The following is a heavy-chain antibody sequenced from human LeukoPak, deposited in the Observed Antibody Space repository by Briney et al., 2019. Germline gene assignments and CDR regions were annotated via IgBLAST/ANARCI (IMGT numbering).Heavy chain of an antibody. Sequence: GGSLRLSCTASGFTFGDYAVSWVRQAPGKGLEWVGFIRSKAYGRITEYGASVKGRFTISRDDSKTIAYLQMNSMKTEDTAVYDCAREIRRYNWFETWGEGTLVTVSS. J-gene: IGHJ5*02. CDR3: AREIRRYNWFET. V-gene: IGHV3-49*04. CDR1: GFTFGDYA. D-gene: IGHD3-16*01. CDR2: IRSKAYGRIT.